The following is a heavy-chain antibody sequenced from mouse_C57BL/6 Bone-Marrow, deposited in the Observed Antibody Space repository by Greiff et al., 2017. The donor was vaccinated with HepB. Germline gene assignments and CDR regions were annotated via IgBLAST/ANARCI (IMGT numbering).Heavy chain of an antibody. CDR2: IDPNSGGT. D-gene: IGHD1-1*01. J-gene: IGHJ1*03. CDR1: GYTFTSYW. Sequence: QVQLKQPGAELVKPGASVKLSCKASGYTFTSYWMHWVKQRPGRGLEWIGRIDPNSGGTKYNEKFKSKATLTVDKPSSTAYMQLSSLTSEDSAVYYCARWAYYYGSNWYFDVWGTGTTVTVSS. CDR3: ARWAYYYGSNWYFDV. V-gene: IGHV1-72*01.